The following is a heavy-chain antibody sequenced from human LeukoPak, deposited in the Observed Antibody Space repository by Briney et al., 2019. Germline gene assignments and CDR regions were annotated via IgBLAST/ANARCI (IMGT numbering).Heavy chain of an antibody. V-gene: IGHV4-34*01. CDR1: GGSFSDYY. CDR2: INHSGST. CDR3: ARGDALNYRFPYYYYGMDV. J-gene: IGHJ6*02. D-gene: IGHD1-7*01. Sequence: SETLSLTCAVYGGSFSDYYWSWIRQPPGKGLEWIGEINHSGSTNYKPSLKSRVTISVDTSKNQFSLKLSSVTAADTAVYYCARGDALNYRFPYYYYGMDVWGQGTTVTVSS.